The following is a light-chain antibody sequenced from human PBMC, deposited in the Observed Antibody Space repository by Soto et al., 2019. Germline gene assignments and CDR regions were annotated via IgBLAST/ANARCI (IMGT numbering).Light chain of an antibody. J-gene: IGKJ4*01. CDR2: LGS. CDR1: ESLLNSNGYNY. Sequence: DVVVTQSPLSLPVTPGEAASISCRSSESLLNSNGYNYLHWYLQRPGQSPQLLIYLGSNRASGVPDRFSGSVSGTDFTLKISRVEAEDVGVYYCIQGLRPPPSFGGGTRVEIK. CDR3: IQGLRPPPS. V-gene: IGKV2-28*01.